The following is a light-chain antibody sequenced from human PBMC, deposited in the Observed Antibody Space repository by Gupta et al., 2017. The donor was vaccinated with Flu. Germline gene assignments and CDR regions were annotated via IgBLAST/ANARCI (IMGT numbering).Light chain of an antibody. V-gene: IGLV3-9*01. CDR2: RDD. J-gene: IGLJ1*01. Sequence: SFELTQPLSVSVALGQTARVTCGGNNIGSKNVHWYQQRPGQAPVLVIYRDDNRPSGIPERFSGSNSGNTATLTISRAQAGDEADYYCQVWDSSTARGYVFGTGTKVTVL. CDR3: QVWDSSTARGYV. CDR1: NIGSKN.